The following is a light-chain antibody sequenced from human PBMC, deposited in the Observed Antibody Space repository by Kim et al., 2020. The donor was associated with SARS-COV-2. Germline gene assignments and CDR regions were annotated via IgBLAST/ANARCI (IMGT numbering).Light chain of an antibody. Sequence: SSELTQGPAVSVALGQTVRITCQGDSLRSYYASWYQQKPGQAPVLVIYGKNNRPSGIPDRFSGSSSGNTASLTITGAQAEDEADYYCNSRDSSGNLVVFG. CDR1: SLRSYY. CDR2: GKN. J-gene: IGLJ2*01. CDR3: NSRDSSGNLVV. V-gene: IGLV3-19*01.